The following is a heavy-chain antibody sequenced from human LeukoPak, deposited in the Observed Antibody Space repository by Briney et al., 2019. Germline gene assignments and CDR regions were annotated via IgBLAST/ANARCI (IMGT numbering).Heavy chain of an antibody. CDR3: ARSGITIFGVVRSYYYYTDV. V-gene: IGHV1-69*05. D-gene: IGHD3-3*01. J-gene: IGHJ6*03. CDR1: GGTFSSYA. Sequence: SVKVSCTASGGTFSSYAISWVRQAPGPGLEWMGGIIPIFGTANYAQKFQGRVTITTDESTSTAYMELSSLRSEDTAVYYCARSGITIFGVVRSYYYYTDVWGKGTTVTVSS. CDR2: IIPIFGTA.